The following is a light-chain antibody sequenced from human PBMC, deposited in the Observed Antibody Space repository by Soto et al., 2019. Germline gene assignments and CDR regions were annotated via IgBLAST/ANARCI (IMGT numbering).Light chain of an antibody. V-gene: IGKV3-20*01. CDR1: QSVSGD. J-gene: IGKJ1*01. CDR3: QQYGASRQT. Sequence: EIVLTQSPATLSVSPGERATLSCRASQSVSGDLAWYQQKPGQAPRLLIYGASSRATGIPDRFTGSGSGTDFTLTISRLEPEDFAVYYCQQYGASRQTFGQGTKVDIK. CDR2: GAS.